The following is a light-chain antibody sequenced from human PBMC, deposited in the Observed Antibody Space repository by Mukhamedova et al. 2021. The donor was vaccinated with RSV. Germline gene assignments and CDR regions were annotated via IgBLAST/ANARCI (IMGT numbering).Light chain of an antibody. CDR1: SW. V-gene: IGKV1-5*03. Sequence: SWLAWYQQKPGKAPKLLIYKASSLESGVPSRFSGSGSGTEFTLTISSLQPDDFATYYCQQYNSYRTFGQGTKVEIK. J-gene: IGKJ1*01. CDR3: QQYNSYRT. CDR2: KAS.